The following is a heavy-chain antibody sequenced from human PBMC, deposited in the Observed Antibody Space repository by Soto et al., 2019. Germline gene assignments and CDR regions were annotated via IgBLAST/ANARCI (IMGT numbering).Heavy chain of an antibody. CDR3: ARANLDYYDSSGFRFDP. Sequence: GGSLRLSRAASGFTFSSYWMHWVRQAPGKELVWVSRINSDGSSTSYAESVRGRFTISRDNAKNTLYLQMNSLRAEDTAVYYCARANLDYYDSSGFRFDPWGQGTLVTVSS. V-gene: IGHV3-74*01. CDR2: INSDGSST. CDR1: GFTFSSYW. D-gene: IGHD3-22*01. J-gene: IGHJ5*02.